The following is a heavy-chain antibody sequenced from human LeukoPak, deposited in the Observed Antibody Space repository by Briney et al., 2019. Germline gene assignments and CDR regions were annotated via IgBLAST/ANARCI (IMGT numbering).Heavy chain of an antibody. CDR3: AREREILGYCSSTSCHDAFDI. CDR1: GFTFSSYT. V-gene: IGHV3-30-3*01. Sequence: GRSLRLSCAASGFTFSSYTMHWVRQAPGKGLEWVALISYDGSKKYYADSVKGRFTISRDNSKNTLYLQMNSLRTADTAVYYCAREREILGYCSSTSCHDAFDIWGQGTMVTVSS. J-gene: IGHJ3*02. D-gene: IGHD2-2*01. CDR2: ISYDGSKK.